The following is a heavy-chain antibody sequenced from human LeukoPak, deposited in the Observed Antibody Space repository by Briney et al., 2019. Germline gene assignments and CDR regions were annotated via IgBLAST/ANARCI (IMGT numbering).Heavy chain of an antibody. J-gene: IGHJ4*02. V-gene: IGHV3-21*01. Sequence: GGAPRLSRAASGFTFSSYSMNWVRPAPGEGLEWVSSISSSSSYIYYADSVKGRFTISRDNAKNSLYLQMNSLRAEDTAVYYCARVRRSAGLDYWGQGTLVTVSS. CDR2: ISSSSSYI. CDR1: GFTFSSYS. D-gene: IGHD1-26*01. CDR3: ARVRRSAGLDY.